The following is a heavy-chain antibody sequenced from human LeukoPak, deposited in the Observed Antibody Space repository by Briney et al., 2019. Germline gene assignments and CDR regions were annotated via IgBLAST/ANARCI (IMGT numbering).Heavy chain of an antibody. V-gene: IGHV3-66*04. D-gene: IGHD3-3*01. Sequence: PGGSLRLSCAASGFTVSNNYMSWVRQAPGKGLEWVALIYSGGSTYYADFVKGRFTISRDNSKNTLYLQMSSLRAEDTAVYYCASQSFGLFHHWGQGVLVTVSS. CDR3: ASQSFGLFHH. CDR2: IYSGGST. J-gene: IGHJ4*02. CDR1: GFTVSNNY.